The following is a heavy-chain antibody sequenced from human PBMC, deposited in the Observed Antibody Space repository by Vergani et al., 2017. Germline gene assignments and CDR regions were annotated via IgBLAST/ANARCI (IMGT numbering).Heavy chain of an antibody. CDR3: ARDGEKVGYRRHNYLDF. CDR1: EFTFSTYS. J-gene: IGHJ4*02. V-gene: IGHV3-21*06. D-gene: IGHD6-25*01. CDR2: ISSGSTYT. Sequence: EVQLVESGGGLVKTGGSLRLSCAASEFTFSTYSMNWVRQAPGKGLEWVSSISSGSTYTFYADPVKDRFTISRDNAKSTLYLHMSSLRAEDTAIYYCARDGEKVGYRRHNYLDFWGQGTLVTVSS.